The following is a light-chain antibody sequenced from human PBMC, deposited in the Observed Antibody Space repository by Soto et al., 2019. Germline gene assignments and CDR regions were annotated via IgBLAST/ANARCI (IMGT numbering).Light chain of an antibody. CDR1: QDISTW. CDR2: DAS. CDR3: HHRF. V-gene: IGKV1-5*01. J-gene: IGKJ3*01. Sequence: DIQMTQSPSTLSASVGDRVTITCRASQDISTWLAWYQQRPWKAPHLLIYDASRLQSGVPSRFTGSGSGTEFTLTFSSLQPDDFATYYCHHRFFGPGTTLEIK.